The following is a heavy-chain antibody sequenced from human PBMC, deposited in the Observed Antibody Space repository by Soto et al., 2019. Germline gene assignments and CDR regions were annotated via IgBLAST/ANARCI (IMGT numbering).Heavy chain of an antibody. CDR2: IYSGGNP. CDR1: GFSVGGNY. J-gene: IGHJ4*02. CDR3: ARGPNSDC. D-gene: IGHD2-21*01. V-gene: IGHV3-53*01. Sequence: EERLVQSGGGLVQPGGSLRLSCAASGFSVGGNYMSWVRQAPGKGLELVSLIYSGGNPFYAASMKGRFTLPRDNSNTMLYLQMDSLSAEDTAVYYCARGPNSDCWGQGTLVIVSS.